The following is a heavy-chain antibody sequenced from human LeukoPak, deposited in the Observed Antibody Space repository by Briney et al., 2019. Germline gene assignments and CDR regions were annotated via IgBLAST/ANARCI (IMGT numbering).Heavy chain of an antibody. CDR3: ARDRDWYSFDS. CDR2: IKQDGSEK. Sequence: PGGSLRLSCTASGFTFSSHWMDWVRQAPGKGLEWVANIKQDGSEKYYVDSVKGRFTISRDNTKNSLYLQMNSLRAEDTAVYYCARDRDWYSFDSWGQGTLVTVSS. D-gene: IGHD6-19*01. J-gene: IGHJ4*02. CDR1: GFTFSSHW. V-gene: IGHV3-7*03.